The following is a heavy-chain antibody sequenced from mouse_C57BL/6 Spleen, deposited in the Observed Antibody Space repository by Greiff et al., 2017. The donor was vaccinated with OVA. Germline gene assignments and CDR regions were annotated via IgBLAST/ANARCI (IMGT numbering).Heavy chain of an antibody. D-gene: IGHD1-1*01. J-gene: IGHJ4*01. Sequence: EVQLQQSGPELVKPGASVKMSCKASGYTFTDYNMHWVKQSHGKSLEWIGYINPNNGGTSYNQKFKGKATLTVNKSSSTAYMELRSLTSEDSAVYYCASITTEPLYYAMDYWGQGTSVTVSS. CDR3: ASITTEPLYYAMDY. CDR1: GYTFTDYN. CDR2: INPNNGGT. V-gene: IGHV1-22*01.